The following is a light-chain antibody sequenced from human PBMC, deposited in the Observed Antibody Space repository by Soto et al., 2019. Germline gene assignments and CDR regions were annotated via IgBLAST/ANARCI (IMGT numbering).Light chain of an antibody. V-gene: IGLV2-14*01. CDR2: DVS. J-gene: IGLJ3*02. Sequence: QSALTQPASVSGSPGQSITISCTGTSSDVGGYDFVPWYQQHPGKAPKLLIYDVSNGPSGVSNRFSGSKSGNTASLTISGLQAEEEADYYCSSYTSTGTRVFGGGTKVTVL. CDR3: SSYTSTGTRV. CDR1: SSDVGGYDF.